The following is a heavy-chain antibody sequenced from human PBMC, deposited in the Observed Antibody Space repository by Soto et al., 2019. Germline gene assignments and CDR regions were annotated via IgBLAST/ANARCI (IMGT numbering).Heavy chain of an antibody. CDR1: GASINNFAYY. Sequence: SETLSLTCSVSGASINNFAYYWGWIRQPPGKGLEWIGTVYYNENTYYNPSLRSRVAISVDTAKNQFSLNLRSVTAADTAVYFCARRERYYGSPGWFDPWGQGTLVTAPQ. J-gene: IGHJ5*01. V-gene: IGHV4-39*01. D-gene: IGHD3-10*01. CDR3: ARRERYYGSPGWFDP. CDR2: VYYNENT.